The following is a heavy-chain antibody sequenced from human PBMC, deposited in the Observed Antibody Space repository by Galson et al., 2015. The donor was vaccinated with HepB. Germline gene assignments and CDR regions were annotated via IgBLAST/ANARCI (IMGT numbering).Heavy chain of an antibody. J-gene: IGHJ6*02. D-gene: IGHD3-22*01. Sequence: SLRLSCAASGFTFSSYAMHWVRQAPGKGLEWVAVISHDGYNKYYADSVKGRFTISGDNSKNTLYLQMNSLRAEDTAVYYCATSPRITMIVVDSAGMDVWGQGTTVSVSS. CDR1: GFTFSSYA. V-gene: IGHV3-30-3*01. CDR3: ATSPRITMIVVDSAGMDV. CDR2: ISHDGYNK.